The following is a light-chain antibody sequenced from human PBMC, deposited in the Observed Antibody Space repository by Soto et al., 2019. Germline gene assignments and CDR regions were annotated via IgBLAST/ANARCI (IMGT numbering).Light chain of an antibody. V-gene: IGKV1-12*01. CDR2: EAT. J-gene: IGKJ5*01. CDR3: QQANSFPIT. Sequence: IQMTQSPSSVSASVGDTVTITCRASQGLKFLAWYQQKPGEAPRLLIYEATNLQSGVPPRFSGSGSGTDFTLTISSLQPEDFATYFCQQANSFPITFGQGTRLEIK. CDR1: QGLKF.